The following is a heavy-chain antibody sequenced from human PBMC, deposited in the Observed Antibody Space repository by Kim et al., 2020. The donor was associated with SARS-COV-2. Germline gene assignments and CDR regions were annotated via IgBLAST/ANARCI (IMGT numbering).Heavy chain of an antibody. CDR3: ARLGGYREISPEFYYYYGMDV. CDR2: LNPNSGGT. Sequence: ASVKVSCKASGYTFTGSYMPWVRPAPVHGLEWMGWLNPNSGGTNYAQKFQGRVTMTRDTSISTAYMELSRLRSDDTAVYYCARLGGYREISPEFYYYYGMDVWGQGTTVTVSS. D-gene: IGHD5-12*01. V-gene: IGHV1-2*02. CDR1: GYTFTGSY. J-gene: IGHJ6*02.